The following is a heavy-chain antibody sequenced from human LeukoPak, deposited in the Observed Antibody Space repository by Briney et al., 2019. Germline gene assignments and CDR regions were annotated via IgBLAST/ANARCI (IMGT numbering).Heavy chain of an antibody. J-gene: IGHJ4*02. CDR3: AKRGYGYGDFDY. CDR1: GYTFTSYD. Sequence: ASVKVSCKASGYTFTSYDINWVRQATGQGLEWMGWMNPDSGNTGYAQKFQGRVTMTRNTSISTAYMELSSLRSEDAAVYYCAKRGYGYGDFDYWGQGTLVTVSS. V-gene: IGHV1-8*01. CDR2: MNPDSGNT. D-gene: IGHD5-18*01.